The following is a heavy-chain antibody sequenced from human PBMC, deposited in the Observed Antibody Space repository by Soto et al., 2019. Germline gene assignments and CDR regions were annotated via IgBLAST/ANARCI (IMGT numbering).Heavy chain of an antibody. Sequence: QVQLVESGGGVVQPGRSLRLSCAASGFTLSGYAMHWVRQAPGKGLEWVAVISYDGSNKYYADSVKGRFTLSRDNSKNPRYLQMNSLRAEDTGVYYCARDLEMATRTSDYWGQGTLVTVSS. CDR2: ISYDGSNK. J-gene: IGHJ4*02. CDR1: GFTLSGYA. D-gene: IGHD5-12*01. V-gene: IGHV3-30-3*01. CDR3: ARDLEMATRTSDY.